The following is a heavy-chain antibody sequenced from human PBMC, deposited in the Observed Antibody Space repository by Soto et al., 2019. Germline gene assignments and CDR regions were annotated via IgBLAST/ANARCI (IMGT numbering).Heavy chain of an antibody. Sequence: QVQLVESGGGVVQPGRSLRLSCAASGFTFSSYAMHWVRQAPGKGLEWVAVISYDGSNKYYADSVKGRFTISRDNSKNTLYLQMNSLRAEDTAVYYCAREYTQWLDPARYFQHWGQGTLVTVSS. CDR3: AREYTQWLDPARYFQH. CDR2: ISYDGSNK. V-gene: IGHV3-30-3*01. CDR1: GFTFSSYA. D-gene: IGHD6-19*01. J-gene: IGHJ1*01.